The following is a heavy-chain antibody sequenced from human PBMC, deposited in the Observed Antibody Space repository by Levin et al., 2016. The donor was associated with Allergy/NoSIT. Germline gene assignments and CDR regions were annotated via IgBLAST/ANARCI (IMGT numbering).Heavy chain of an antibody. CDR3: VKRLGIPVFGPFDS. D-gene: IGHD6-19*01. Sequence: GGSLRLSCSASGFTFSSFAMHWVRQAPGKGLEYVSAISSYGDATYYADSVKGRFAISRDNSKNTLSLQMSSLRAEDTAVYYCVKRLGIPVFGPFDSWGQGTLVTVSS. CDR2: ISSYGDAT. CDR1: GFTFSSFA. J-gene: IGHJ4*02. V-gene: IGHV3-64D*06.